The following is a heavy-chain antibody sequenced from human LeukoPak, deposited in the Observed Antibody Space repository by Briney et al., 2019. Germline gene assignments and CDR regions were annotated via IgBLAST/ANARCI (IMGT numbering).Heavy chain of an antibody. D-gene: IGHD3-10*01. CDR2: IYTSGST. V-gene: IGHV4-4*07. CDR1: GGSISSYY. Sequence: PSETLSLTCTVSGGSISSYYWSWIRQPAGKGLEWIGRIYTSGSTNYNPSLKSRVTISVDTSKNQFSLKLSSVTAADTAVYYCARDLRNYGSGSYFDYWGQGTLVTVSS. J-gene: IGHJ4*02. CDR3: ARDLRNYGSGSYFDY.